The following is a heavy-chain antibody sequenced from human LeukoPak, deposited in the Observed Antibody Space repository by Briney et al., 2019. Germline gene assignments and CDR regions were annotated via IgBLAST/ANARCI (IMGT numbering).Heavy chain of an antibody. Sequence: GESLKISCKGSGYTFTTYWIGWVRQMPGKGLEWVGIIYPGDSDPRYSPSFQGQVTISADKSISTAYLQWSSLKASDSAMYYCARHGLGSSWFGFDYWGQGTLVNVSS. J-gene: IGHJ4*02. V-gene: IGHV5-51*01. CDR3: ARHGLGSSWFGFDY. D-gene: IGHD6-13*01. CDR1: GYTFTTYW. CDR2: IYPGDSDP.